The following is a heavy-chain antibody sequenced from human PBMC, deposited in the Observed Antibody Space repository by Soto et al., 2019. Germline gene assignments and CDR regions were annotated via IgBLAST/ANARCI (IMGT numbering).Heavy chain of an antibody. D-gene: IGHD2-2*01. Sequence: EVQLVESGGGLVKPGGSLRLSCVASGFTFSGYSMSWVRQAPGKGLEWVSSISSSSSYIYYADSVQGRFTISRDNAENSLSLQMNSLRAEDTAFYYCARAPYCSSTSCYFTGAFDIWGQGTMVTVSS. V-gene: IGHV3-21*01. CDR1: GFTFSGYS. CDR3: ARAPYCSSTSCYFTGAFDI. CDR2: ISSSSSYI. J-gene: IGHJ3*02.